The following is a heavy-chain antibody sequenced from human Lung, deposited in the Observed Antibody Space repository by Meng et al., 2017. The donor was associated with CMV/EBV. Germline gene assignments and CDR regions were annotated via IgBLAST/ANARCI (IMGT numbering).Heavy chain of an antibody. V-gene: IGHV4-59*01. Sequence: QVQLQESGPGLVKPSETLSLTCTVSGASISTSYWSWIRQPPGKGLEWIGHIYNTGSPKYNPSLQSRLTISLDTSKNHFSLRLTSVTAADTAVYYCARDWEIAAAGGYWYFDLWGRGTRV. J-gene: IGHJ2*01. CDR3: ARDWEIAAAGGYWYFDL. CDR2: IYNTGSP. D-gene: IGHD6-13*01. CDR1: GASISTSY.